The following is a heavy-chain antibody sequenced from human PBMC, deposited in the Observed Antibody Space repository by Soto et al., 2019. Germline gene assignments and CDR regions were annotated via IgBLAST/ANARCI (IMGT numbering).Heavy chain of an antibody. CDR2: IYYSGST. Sequence: SETLSLTCTVSGGSISSGDYYWSWIRQPPGKGLEWIGYIYYSGSTYYNPSLKSRVTISVDTSKNQFSLKLSSVTAADTAVYYCARGSSLALFDYWGQGTPVTVSS. CDR3: ARGSSLALFDY. CDR1: GGSISSGDYY. V-gene: IGHV4-30-4*01. J-gene: IGHJ4*02.